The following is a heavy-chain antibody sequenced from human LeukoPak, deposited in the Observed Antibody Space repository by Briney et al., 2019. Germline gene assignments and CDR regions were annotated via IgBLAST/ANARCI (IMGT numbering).Heavy chain of an antibody. CDR1: GFTFSSYA. CDR2: ISGSGGST. V-gene: IGHV3-23*01. J-gene: IGHJ6*03. Sequence: GGSLRLSCAASGFTFSSYAMSWVRQAPGKGLEWVSAISGSGGSTYYADSVKGRFTISRDNSKKMLYLQMNSLRAEDTAVYYCAKGGPYYDFWSGCYESRYYYYMDVWGKGTTVAVSS. D-gene: IGHD3-3*01. CDR3: AKGGPYYDFWSGCYESRYYYYMDV.